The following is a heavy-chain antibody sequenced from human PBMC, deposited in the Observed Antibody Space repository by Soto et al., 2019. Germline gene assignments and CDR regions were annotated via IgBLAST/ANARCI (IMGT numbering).Heavy chain of an antibody. CDR2: IWSDGNKE. D-gene: IGHD6-19*01. J-gene: IGHJ6*02. V-gene: IGHV3-33*01. CDR3: ARDRNGGWLHMDV. CDR1: GFTFWHYG. Sequence: QVQLVESGGGVVQPGRSLRLSCVGSGFTFWHYGMHWVRQAPGKGLEWVAVIWSDGNKESYADSVKGRFAISRDTSKDTLYLEMNSLRVEDTAVYFCARDRNGGWLHMDVWGQGPTVSVSS.